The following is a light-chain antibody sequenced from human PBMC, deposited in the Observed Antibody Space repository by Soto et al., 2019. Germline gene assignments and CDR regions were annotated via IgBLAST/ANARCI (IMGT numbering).Light chain of an antibody. J-gene: IGKJ1*01. CDR3: QPSYSTPT. V-gene: IGKV1-39*01. CDR1: QSISSY. Sequence: DIQMTQSPSSLSASVGDRVTITCRASQSISSYLNWYQQKPGKAPKLLLYAASSLQSGVPSRFSGSGSGTDFTLTISSLQPEDFATYYCQPSYSTPTFGQGTKVEIK. CDR2: AAS.